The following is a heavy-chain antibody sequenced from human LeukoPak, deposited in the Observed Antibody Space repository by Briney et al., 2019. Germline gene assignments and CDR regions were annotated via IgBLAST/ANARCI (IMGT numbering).Heavy chain of an antibody. CDR1: GGSISSYY. CDR3: ARVPITIPSPPYYYYGMDV. Sequence: SVTLFLTCTVSGGSISSYYWSWIRQPPGKGLEWIGYIYYSGSTNYNPSLKSRVTVSVDTSKNQLSLKLSSVTAADTAVYYCARVPITIPSPPYYYYGMDVWGQGTTVTVSS. CDR2: IYYSGST. V-gene: IGHV4-59*01. J-gene: IGHJ6*02. D-gene: IGHD3-10*01.